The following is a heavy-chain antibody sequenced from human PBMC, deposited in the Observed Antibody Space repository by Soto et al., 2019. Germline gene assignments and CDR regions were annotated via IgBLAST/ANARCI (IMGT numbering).Heavy chain of an antibody. J-gene: IGHJ6*02. CDR2: ISYDGSNK. D-gene: IGHD3-3*01. CDR1: GFTFSSYA. V-gene: IGHV3-30-3*01. CDR3: AREPKSRDFWSGYYTGYYYYYGMDV. Sequence: GGSLRLSCAASGFTFSSYAMHWVRQAPGKGLEWVAVISYDGSNKYYADSVKGRFTISRDNSKNTLYLQMNSLRAEDTAVYYCAREPKSRDFWSGYYTGYYYYYGMDVWGQGTTVTVSS.